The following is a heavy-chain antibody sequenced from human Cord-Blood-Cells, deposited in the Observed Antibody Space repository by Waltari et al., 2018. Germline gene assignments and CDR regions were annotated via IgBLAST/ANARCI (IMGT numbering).Heavy chain of an antibody. CDR3: TVPYYYGSGNSYYFDY. Sequence: QVQLVQSGAEVKKPGASVKVSCKASGYTLTSYAMHLVRQAPGQRLEWMGWINAGNGNTKYSQKFQGRVTITRDTSASTAYMELSSLRSEDTAVYYCTVPYYYGSGNSYYFDYWGQGTLVTVSS. D-gene: IGHD3-10*01. J-gene: IGHJ4*02. CDR2: INAGNGNT. CDR1: GYTLTSYA. V-gene: IGHV1-3*01.